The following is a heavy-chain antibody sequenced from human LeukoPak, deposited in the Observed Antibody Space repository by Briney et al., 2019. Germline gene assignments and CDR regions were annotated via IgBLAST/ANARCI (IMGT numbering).Heavy chain of an antibody. V-gene: IGHV1-46*01. D-gene: IGHD6-13*01. J-gene: IGHJ6*02. CDR2: INSSGGST. Sequence: ASVKVSCKASGYTFTSYYMHWVRQAPGQGLEWMGIINSSGGSTSYAQTFQGRVTITADKSTSTAYMELSSLRSEDTAVYYCASSIAAAGMSYYYGMDVWGQGTTVTVSS. CDR3: ASSIAAAGMSYYYGMDV. CDR1: GYTFTSYY.